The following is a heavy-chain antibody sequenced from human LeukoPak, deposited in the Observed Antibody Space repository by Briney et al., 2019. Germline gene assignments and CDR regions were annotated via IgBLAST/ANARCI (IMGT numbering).Heavy chain of an antibody. CDR1: GFSFSRYW. CDR2: IKQDGSEK. Sequence: GGPLRLSCAASGFSFSRYWMSWVRQAPGKGLEWVANIKQDGSEKNYVESVKGRFTISRDNAKNSLYLQTNSLRAEDTAVYYCARAGQEWFGELGFDQWGQGTLVIVSS. J-gene: IGHJ4*02. V-gene: IGHV3-7*01. D-gene: IGHD3-10*01. CDR3: ARAGQEWFGELGFDQ.